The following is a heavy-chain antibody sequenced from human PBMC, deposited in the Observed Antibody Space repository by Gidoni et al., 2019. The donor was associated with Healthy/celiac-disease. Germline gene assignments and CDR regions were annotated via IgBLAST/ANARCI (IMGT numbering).Heavy chain of an antibody. D-gene: IGHD3-10*01. CDR1: GGTFSSYA. V-gene: IGHV1-69*01. J-gene: IGHJ6*02. Sequence: VKKPGSSVKVSCKASGGTFSSYAISWVRQAPGQGLERMGGIIPIFGTANYAQKFQGRVTITADESTSTAYMELSSLRSEDTAVYYCARTFSMVRGVILNYYYGMDVWGQGTTVTVSS. CDR2: IIPIFGTA. CDR3: ARTFSMVRGVILNYYYGMDV.